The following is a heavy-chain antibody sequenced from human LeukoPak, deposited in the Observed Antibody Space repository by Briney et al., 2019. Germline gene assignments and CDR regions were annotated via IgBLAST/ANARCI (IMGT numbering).Heavy chain of an antibody. CDR3: ARGEPRDGRLFDT. Sequence: SVKVSCKASGYIFTNFGISWVRQAPGQGLEWMGGIIPIFGTANYAQKFQGRVTITADESTSTAYMELSSLRSEDTAVYYCARGEPRDGRLFDTWGQGTLVTVSS. J-gene: IGHJ5*02. D-gene: IGHD5-24*01. CDR2: IIPIFGTA. V-gene: IGHV1-69*13. CDR1: GYIFTNFG.